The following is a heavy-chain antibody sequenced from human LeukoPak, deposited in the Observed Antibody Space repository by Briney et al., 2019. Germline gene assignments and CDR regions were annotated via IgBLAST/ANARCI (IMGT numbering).Heavy chain of an antibody. CDR1: GFTFSSYA. CDR2: ISGSGGST. CDR3: AKDRVVRGVIINLDY. Sequence: GGSLRLSRAASGFTFSSYAMSWVRQAPGKGLEWVSAISGSGGSTYYADSVKGRFTISRDNSKNTLYLQMNSLRAEDTAVYYCAKDRVVRGVIINLDYWGQGTLVTISS. J-gene: IGHJ4*02. D-gene: IGHD3-10*01. V-gene: IGHV3-23*01.